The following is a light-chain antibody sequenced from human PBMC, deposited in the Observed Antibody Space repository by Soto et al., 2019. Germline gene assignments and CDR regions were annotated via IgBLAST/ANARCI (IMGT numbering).Light chain of an antibody. CDR1: SSDVGGYNY. Sequence: QSALAQPPSASGSPGQSVTISCTGTSSDVGGYNYVSWYQHHPGNALKLMIYEVNKRTSGVPDRFSGSKSGNTASLTVSGLQAEDEADYYCSSYAGSNTPYVFGTGTKVTVL. V-gene: IGLV2-8*01. CDR2: EVN. CDR3: SSYAGSNTPYV. J-gene: IGLJ1*01.